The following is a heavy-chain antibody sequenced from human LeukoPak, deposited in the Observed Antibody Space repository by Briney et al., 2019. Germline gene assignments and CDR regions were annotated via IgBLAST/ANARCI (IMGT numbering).Heavy chain of an antibody. Sequence: ASVKVSCKASGYAFSGYYMHWVRQAPGQGLEWMGWINPHSGDTNYAQKFQGRVTMTGDTSISTGYMEVSGLRSDDTAIYFCARDFWSGYYFDYWGQGTQVTVSS. CDR1: GYAFSGYY. V-gene: IGHV1-2*02. D-gene: IGHD3-3*01. J-gene: IGHJ4*02. CDR3: ARDFWSGYYFDY. CDR2: INPHSGDT.